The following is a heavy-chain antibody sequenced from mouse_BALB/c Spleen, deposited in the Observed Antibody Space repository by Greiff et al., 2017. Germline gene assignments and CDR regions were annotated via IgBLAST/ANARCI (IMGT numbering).Heavy chain of an antibody. CDR3: TRGGLRDFDY. V-gene: IGHV5-6-4*01. J-gene: IGHJ2*01. CDR2: ISCGGSYT. Sequence: EVQGVESGGGLVKPGGSLKLSCAASGFTFSSYTMSWVRQTPEKRLEWVATISCGGSYTYYPDSVKGRFTISRDNAKNTLYLQMSSLKSEDTAMYYCTRGGLRDFDYWGQGTTLTVSS. D-gene: IGHD3-1*01. CDR1: GFTFSSYT.